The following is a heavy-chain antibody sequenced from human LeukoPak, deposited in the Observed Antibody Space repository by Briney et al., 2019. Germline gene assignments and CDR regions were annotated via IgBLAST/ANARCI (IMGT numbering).Heavy chain of an antibody. J-gene: IGHJ3*02. CDR3: ARGGDDSSGLLLTTHAFDI. Sequence: PSETLSLTCAVYGGSFSGYYWSWIRQPPGKGLEWIGEINHSGSTNYNPSLKSRVTISVDTSKNQFSLKLSSVTAADTAVYYCARGGDDSSGLLLTTHAFDIWGQGTMVTVSS. D-gene: IGHD3-22*01. V-gene: IGHV4-34*01. CDR2: INHSGST. CDR1: GGSFSGYY.